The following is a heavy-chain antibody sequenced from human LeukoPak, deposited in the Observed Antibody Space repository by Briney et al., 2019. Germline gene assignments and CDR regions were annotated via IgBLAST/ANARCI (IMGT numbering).Heavy chain of an antibody. Sequence: GGSLRLSCAASGFTFSSYAMSWVRQAPGRGLEWVSTISGSGDSTYYADSVKGRFTIPRDNSKNTLYLQMNSLRPEDTAVYYCPKGCASTSCYTSEYWGQGTLVTVSS. CDR3: PKGCASTSCYTSEY. D-gene: IGHD2-2*02. V-gene: IGHV3-23*01. CDR1: GFTFSSYA. CDR2: ISGSGDST. J-gene: IGHJ4*02.